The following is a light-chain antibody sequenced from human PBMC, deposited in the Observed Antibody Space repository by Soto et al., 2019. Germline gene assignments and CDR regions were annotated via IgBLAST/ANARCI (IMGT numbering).Light chain of an antibody. Sequence: EIVMTQSPATLSVSPGERATLSCRASQSVRSNLAWYQQKPGQAPRLLIYGASTRDTGIPARFSGSGSGTEFTLTISSLQSEDFAIYYCQHYNNWPPWTFGQGTKVEIK. J-gene: IGKJ1*01. CDR1: QSVRSN. V-gene: IGKV3-15*01. CDR3: QHYNNWPPWT. CDR2: GAS.